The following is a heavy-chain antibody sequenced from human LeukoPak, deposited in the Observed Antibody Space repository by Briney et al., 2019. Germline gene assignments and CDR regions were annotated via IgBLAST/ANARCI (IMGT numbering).Heavy chain of an antibody. D-gene: IGHD3-10*01. V-gene: IGHV3-30*02. CDR1: GSPSSTYA. CDR3: AKDQHRRISPAYYYCYYMDV. Sequence: GGPLRPPCEAPGSPSSTYAMPWVRKPPAKGLEWVEFIRYDGSNKYHADSVKGRFTISRDNSKNTLYLQMNSLRAEDTAVYYCAKDQHRRISPAYYYCYYMDVWGKGTTVTVSS. J-gene: IGHJ6*03. CDR2: IRYDGSNK.